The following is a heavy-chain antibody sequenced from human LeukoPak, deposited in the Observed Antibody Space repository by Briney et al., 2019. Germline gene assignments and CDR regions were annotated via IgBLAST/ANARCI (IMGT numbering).Heavy chain of an antibody. CDR1: GYTFTGYY. V-gene: IGHV1-2*02. CDR3: ARVVGSYTLPIDY. J-gene: IGHJ4*02. CDR2: INPNSGGT. Sequence: ASVKVSCKASGYTFTGYYMHWVRQAPGQGLEWLGWINPNSGGTNYAQKFQGRVTMTRDTSISTAYMELSRLRSDDTAVYYCARVVGSYTLPIDYWGQGTLVTVSS. D-gene: IGHD1-26*01.